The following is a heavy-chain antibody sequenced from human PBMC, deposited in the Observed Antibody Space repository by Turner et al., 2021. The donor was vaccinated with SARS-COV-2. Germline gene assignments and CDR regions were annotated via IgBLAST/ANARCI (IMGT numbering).Heavy chain of an antibody. Sequence: EMQLVEPGGGLVKPGGSLRLACAASGFTFSSYSMTWVRQGPGKGLKWVSPISGSSSYIYYADSVKGRFTISRDNAKNSLYLQMNSLRAEDTAVYYCARDHRPVVVPAANRAGSYYYGMDVWGQGTTVTVSS. D-gene: IGHD2-2*01. V-gene: IGHV3-21*01. J-gene: IGHJ6*02. CDR1: GFTFSSYS. CDR3: ARDHRPVVVPAANRAGSYYYGMDV. CDR2: ISGSSSYI.